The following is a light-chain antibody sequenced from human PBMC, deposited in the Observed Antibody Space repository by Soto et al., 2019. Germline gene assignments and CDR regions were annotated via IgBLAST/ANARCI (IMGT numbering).Light chain of an antibody. J-gene: IGKJ2*01. CDR1: RSISSTY. CDR2: GAS. V-gene: IGKV3-20*01. CDR3: QQYGGSPPYN. Sequence: EIVLTQSPGTLSLSPGERATLSCRASRSISSTYLAWYQQKPGQAPRLLIYGASSRATGIPDRFSGSGSGPTFTLTISRLEPEDFAVYYCQQYGGSPPYNFGQGTKLEIK.